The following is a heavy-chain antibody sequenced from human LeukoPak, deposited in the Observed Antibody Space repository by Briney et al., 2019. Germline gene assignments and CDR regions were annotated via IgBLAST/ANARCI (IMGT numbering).Heavy chain of an antibody. CDR3: AKEGPGVGYYYYMDV. V-gene: IGHV3-23*01. D-gene: IGHD1-14*01. Sequence: GGSLRLSCVASTLNIADYGMSWVRQAPGKGLEWVSSISGSGGSTYYADSEKGRFTISRDNSKNTLYLQMNSLRAEDTAVYYCAKEGPGVGYYYYMDVWGKGTTVTVSS. CDR2: ISGSGGST. J-gene: IGHJ6*03. CDR1: TLNIADYG.